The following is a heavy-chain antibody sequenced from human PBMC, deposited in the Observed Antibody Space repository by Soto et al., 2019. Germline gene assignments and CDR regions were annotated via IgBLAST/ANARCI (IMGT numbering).Heavy chain of an antibody. CDR3: AKDPKRIYRSSTSCNEYYYYGMDV. D-gene: IGHD2-2*01. V-gene: IGHV3-23*01. J-gene: IGHJ6*02. CDR2: ISGSGGST. CDR1: GFTFSSYA. Sequence: GGSLRLSCAASGFTFSSYAMSWVRQAPGKGLEWVSAISGSGGSTYYADSVKGRFTISRDNSKNTLYLQMNSLRAEDTAVYYCAKDPKRIYRSSTSCNEYYYYGMDVWGQGTTVTVSS.